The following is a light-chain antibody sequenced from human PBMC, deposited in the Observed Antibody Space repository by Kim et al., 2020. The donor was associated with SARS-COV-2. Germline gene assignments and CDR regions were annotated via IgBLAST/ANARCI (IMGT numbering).Light chain of an antibody. CDR3: TSYTSRNTYV. V-gene: IGLV2-14*03. CDR1: SSDVGGYNY. CDR2: DVS. Sequence: QSALTQPASVSGSPGQSITISCTGTSSDVGGYNYVSWYQQHPGQAPKLIIYDVSKRPSGVSNRFSGSKSGNTASLTISGLQAEDEADYYCTSYTSRNTYVFGTGTKVTVL. J-gene: IGLJ1*01.